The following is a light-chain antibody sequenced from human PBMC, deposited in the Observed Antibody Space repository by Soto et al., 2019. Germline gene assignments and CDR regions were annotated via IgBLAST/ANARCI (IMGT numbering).Light chain of an antibody. CDR2: HAS. V-gene: IGKV1-39*01. J-gene: IGKJ5*01. CDR3: EQTYSTPVT. CDR1: QNITNN. Sequence: DIQMTQSPSSLSASIGDRVTITCQASQNITNNLSWYQQKPGKAPNLLIYHASSVQSGVPLRFSGSGSGTEFTLTISSLQPEDFAIYYCEQTYSTPVTFGQGTRLEIK.